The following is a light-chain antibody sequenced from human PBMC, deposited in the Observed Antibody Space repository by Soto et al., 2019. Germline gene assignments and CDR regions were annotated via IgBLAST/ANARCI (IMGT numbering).Light chain of an antibody. Sequence: QSALTQSASVSGSPGQSITISCTGTSSDVGDYKYVSWYQQHPGKAPKLIIYEVSNRPSGISNRFSGSKSGNTASLTISGLQAEDEADYYCNSCTDTTSLIFGGGTKLTVL. J-gene: IGLJ2*01. CDR3: NSCTDTTSLI. CDR2: EVS. V-gene: IGLV2-14*01. CDR1: SSDVGDYKY.